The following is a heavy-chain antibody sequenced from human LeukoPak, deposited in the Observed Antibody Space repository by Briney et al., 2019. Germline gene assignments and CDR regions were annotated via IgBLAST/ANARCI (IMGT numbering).Heavy chain of an antibody. CDR3: ARGGYSSAWYGGY. Sequence: GESLKISCKGSGYSFTNYWIGWVRQMPGKGLECMGIIYPGDSDTRYSPSFQGQVTVSADKSISAAYLQWSSLKASDTAMYYCARGGYSSAWYGGYWGQGTLVTVSS. V-gene: IGHV5-51*01. CDR2: IYPGDSDT. D-gene: IGHD6-19*01. J-gene: IGHJ4*02. CDR1: GYSFTNYW.